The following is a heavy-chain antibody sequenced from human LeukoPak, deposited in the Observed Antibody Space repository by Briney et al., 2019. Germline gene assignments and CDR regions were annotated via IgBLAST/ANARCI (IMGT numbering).Heavy chain of an antibody. Sequence: ASVKVSCKASGYTFTGYYMHWVRQAPGQGLEWMGWINPNSGGTNYAQKFQGRVTMTRDTSISTAYMELSRLRSDDTAVCYCARDKVRMSWFGAGNWFDPWGQGTLVTVSS. CDR2: INPNSGGT. CDR3: ARDKVRMSWFGAGNWFDP. V-gene: IGHV1-2*02. D-gene: IGHD3-10*01. J-gene: IGHJ5*02. CDR1: GYTFTGYY.